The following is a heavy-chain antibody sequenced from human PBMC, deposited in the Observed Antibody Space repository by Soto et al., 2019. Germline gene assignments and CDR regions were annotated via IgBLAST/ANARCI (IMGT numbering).Heavy chain of an antibody. J-gene: IGHJ3*02. CDR3: ATALYGSGRDI. D-gene: IGHD3-10*01. Sequence: QVQLVQSGAEVKKSGSSVKVSCKAFGGTFSSYVISWVRQAPGQGLEWMGGIIPVFRTAKYAQRFQGRVSVTVDESTTTTYMDLSSLLFEHTAVYFCATALYGSGRDIWGQGTMVTVSS. CDR2: IIPVFRTA. CDR1: GGTFSSYV. V-gene: IGHV1-69*01.